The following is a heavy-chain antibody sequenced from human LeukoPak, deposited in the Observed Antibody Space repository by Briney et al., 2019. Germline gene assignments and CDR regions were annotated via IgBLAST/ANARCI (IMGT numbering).Heavy chain of an antibody. CDR1: GGSFSGYY. V-gene: IGHV3-7*03. Sequence: ETLSLTCAVYGGSFSGYYWSWVRQAPGKGLEWVANIKQDGSEKYYVDSVKGRFTISRDNAKNSLYLQMNSLRAEDTAVYYCARDHGRYCSGGSCYFGGFFEYWGQGTLGTVSS. D-gene: IGHD2-15*01. CDR3: ARDHGRYCSGGSCYFGGFFEY. CDR2: IKQDGSEK. J-gene: IGHJ4*02.